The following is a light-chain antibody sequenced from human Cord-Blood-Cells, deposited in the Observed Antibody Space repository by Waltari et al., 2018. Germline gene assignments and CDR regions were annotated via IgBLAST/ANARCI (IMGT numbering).Light chain of an antibody. CDR1: SSDVGGYNY. V-gene: IGLV2-14*03. J-gene: IGLJ3*02. Sequence: QSALTQPASVSGSPGQSITISCTGTSSDVGGYNYVSWYQQHPGKAPKLMIYDVSNQPSGVSTRFSGSKSGNTASRTISGLQAEEAAVDYCSSYTSGSSGVCGGGTKLTVL. CDR3: SSYTSGSSGV. CDR2: DVS.